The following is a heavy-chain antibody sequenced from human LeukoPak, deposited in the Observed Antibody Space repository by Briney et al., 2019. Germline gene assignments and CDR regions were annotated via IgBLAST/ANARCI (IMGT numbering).Heavy chain of an antibody. V-gene: IGHV4-34*01. J-gene: IGHJ4*02. CDR2: INHSGST. Sequence: PSETLSLTCAVYGGSFSGYYWSWIRQPPGKGLEWIGEINHSGSTNYNPSLKSRVTISVDTSKNQFSLKLSSVTAADTAVYYCARASGSYYIVFDYWGQGTLVTVSS. D-gene: IGHD3-10*01. CDR1: GGSFSGYY. CDR3: ARASGSYYIVFDY.